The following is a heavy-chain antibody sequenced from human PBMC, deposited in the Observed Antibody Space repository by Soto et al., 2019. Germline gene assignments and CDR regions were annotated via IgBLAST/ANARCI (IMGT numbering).Heavy chain of an antibody. CDR3: ARETLTFGSALDV. CDR2: ITWNGANS. CDR1: GFRFDCYN. Sequence: PGGSLRLSCAASGFRFDCYNMHWVRQAPGKGLEWVSLITWNGANSYYADSVKGRFTISRDGTTKSLSLQMTSLKREDTGLYFCARETLTFGSALDVWGQGTTVTVSS. D-gene: IGHD3-3*01. J-gene: IGHJ6*02. V-gene: IGHV3-43*01.